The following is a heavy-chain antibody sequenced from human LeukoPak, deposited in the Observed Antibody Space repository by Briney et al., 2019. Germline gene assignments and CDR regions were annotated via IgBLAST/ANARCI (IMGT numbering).Heavy chain of an antibody. V-gene: IGHV3-23*01. CDR2: LSGSGITT. J-gene: IGHJ4*01. D-gene: IGHD6-19*01. Sequence: GGSLRLSCAASGFTFSNSAMSWDRQAPGKGLEWVSTLSGSGITTYYADSVKGRFTISRDNSKNTLYLQMNSLRAEDTAVYYCAKGIYSSGWSYFDYWGHGTLVTVSS. CDR1: GFTFSNSA. CDR3: AKGIYSSGWSYFDY.